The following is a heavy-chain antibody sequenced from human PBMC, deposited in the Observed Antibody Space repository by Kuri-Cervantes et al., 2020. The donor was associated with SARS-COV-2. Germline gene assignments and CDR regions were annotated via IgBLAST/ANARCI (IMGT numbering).Heavy chain of an antibody. CDR3: ARDRVVVVAATGAYYYYGMDV. CDR1: GFTVSSHY. J-gene: IGHJ6*02. Sequence: GFPRLSRAASGFTVSSHYMSWVRQAPGKGLEWVSVIYSGGSTYYADSVKGRFTISRDNSKNTLYLQMNSLRAEDTAVYYCARDRVVVVAATGAYYYYGMDVWGQGTTVTVSS. V-gene: IGHV3-66*01. CDR2: IYSGGST. D-gene: IGHD2-15*01.